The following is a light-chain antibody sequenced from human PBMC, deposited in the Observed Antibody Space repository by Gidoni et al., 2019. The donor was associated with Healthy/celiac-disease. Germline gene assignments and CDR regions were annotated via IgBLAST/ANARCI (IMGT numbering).Light chain of an antibody. CDR2: DAS. CDR3: QQRSNWPPT. J-gene: IGKJ4*01. Sequence: EIVLTQSPATLSLSPGERATLSCRASQSVSSYLAWYQQKPGQAPMLLIYDASNRATGIPARFSVSGSGTDFTLTISSLEPEDFAVYYCQQRSNWPPTFGGGTKVEIK. CDR1: QSVSSY. V-gene: IGKV3-11*01.